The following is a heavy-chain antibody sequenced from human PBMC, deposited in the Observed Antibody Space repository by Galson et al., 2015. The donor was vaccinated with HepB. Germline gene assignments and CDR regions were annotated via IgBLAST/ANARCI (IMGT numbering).Heavy chain of an antibody. D-gene: IGHD5/OR15-5a*01. J-gene: IGHJ3*01. CDR2: VYYRGST. V-gene: IGHV4-59*01. Sequence: LSLTCSVSAGSMSHYYWNWIRQSPGKGLEWIGYVYYRGSTPYNPSLKSRITISLNRSRNQFSLNLTSVTAADTAIYYCARAWGVSTLRGGEVGAFDLWGLGTTVTVSS. CDR1: AGSMSHYY. CDR3: ARAWGVSTLRGGEVGAFDL.